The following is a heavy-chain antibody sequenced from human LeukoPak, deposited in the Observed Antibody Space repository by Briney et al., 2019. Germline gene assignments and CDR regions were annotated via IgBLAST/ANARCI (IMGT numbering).Heavy chain of an antibody. V-gene: IGHV3-7*03. Sequence: GGSLRLSCVVSGFTFDTYWMSWVRQAPGKGLEWVANMNQDGSTIYYVDSVNGRFTISRDNAKNLLYLQMNSLRAEDTAVYYCARRVAVHWYYYYYMDVWGKGTTVTISS. CDR3: ARRVAVHWYYYYYMDV. CDR1: GFTFDTYW. D-gene: IGHD6-19*01. J-gene: IGHJ6*03. CDR2: MNQDGSTI.